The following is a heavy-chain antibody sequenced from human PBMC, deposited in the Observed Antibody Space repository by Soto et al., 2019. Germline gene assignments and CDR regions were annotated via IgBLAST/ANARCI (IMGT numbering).Heavy chain of an antibody. CDR2: ITYSGNA. CDR3: ARVEDYFDSSGYNY. J-gene: IGHJ4*01. Sequence: GASVKVSCKASGYIFTNYGFTWVRQAPGQGLEWMGWITYSGNANYAESLQGRVTMTTDTSTSTAYMELRSLRSDDTAVYYCARVEDYFDSSGYNYWGQGTLVTVSS. D-gene: IGHD3-22*01. CDR1: GYIFTNYG. V-gene: IGHV1-18*01.